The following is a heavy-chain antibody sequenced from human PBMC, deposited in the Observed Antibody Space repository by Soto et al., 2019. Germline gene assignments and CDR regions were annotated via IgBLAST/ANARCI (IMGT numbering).Heavy chain of an antibody. V-gene: IGHV3-23*01. J-gene: IGHJ6*02. CDR2: ISGSGGST. CDR1: GFSVSSYA. CDR3: AKVTYSSSSDGSYYYYGMDV. D-gene: IGHD6-6*01. Sequence: PGGSLRLSCAASGFSVSSYAMSCVRQAAGKGLEWVSAISGSGGSTYYADSVKGRFTSSRDNSKNTPYLQMNSLRAEDTAVYYCAKVTYSSSSDGSYYYYGMDVWGQGTTVTVSS.